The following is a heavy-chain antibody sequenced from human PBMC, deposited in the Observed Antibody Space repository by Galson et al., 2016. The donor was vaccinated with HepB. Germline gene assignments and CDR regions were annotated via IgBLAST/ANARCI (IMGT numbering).Heavy chain of an antibody. V-gene: IGHV3-30*18. CDR3: AKDGLYYGSGSYGSVDY. CDR1: GVTFSSYG. J-gene: IGHJ4*02. CDR2: ISYDGSNK. Sequence: SLRLSCAASGVTFSSYGMHWVRQAPGKGLEWVAVISYDGSNKYYADSVKGRFTISRDNSKNTMYLQMNSLRAEDTAFYFCAKDGLYYGSGSYGSVDYWGQGTLVTVSS. D-gene: IGHD3-10*01.